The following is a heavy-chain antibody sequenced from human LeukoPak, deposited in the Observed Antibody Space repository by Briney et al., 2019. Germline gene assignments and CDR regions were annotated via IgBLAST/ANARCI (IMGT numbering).Heavy chain of an antibody. CDR3: AKIPKGGYFDY. D-gene: IGHD2-2*01. V-gene: IGHV4-39*07. J-gene: IGHJ4*02. Sequence: SETLSLTCTVSGASLSSSVSYWGWIRQPPGKGLEWIGNIYYSGTTDYNPSLKSRVIISIDTSKNQFSLRLSSLTAADTAVYYCAKIPKGGYFDYWGQGTLVTVSS. CDR2: IYYSGTT. CDR1: GASLSSSVSY.